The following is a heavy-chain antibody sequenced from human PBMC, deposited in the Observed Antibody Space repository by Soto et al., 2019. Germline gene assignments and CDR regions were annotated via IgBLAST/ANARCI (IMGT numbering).Heavy chain of an antibody. J-gene: IGHJ5*02. CDR1: GYTFTSYD. CDR3: ARGGEDCSGGSCYLWFDP. CDR2: MNPNSGNT. Sequence: QVQLVQSGAEVKKPGASVKVSCKASGYTFTSYDINWVRQATGQGLEWMGWMNPNSGNTGYAQKFKGRVTMPRNTAISTAYMDLSSLRSEDTAVYYCARGGEDCSGGSCYLWFDPWGQGTLVTVSS. D-gene: IGHD2-15*01. V-gene: IGHV1-8*01.